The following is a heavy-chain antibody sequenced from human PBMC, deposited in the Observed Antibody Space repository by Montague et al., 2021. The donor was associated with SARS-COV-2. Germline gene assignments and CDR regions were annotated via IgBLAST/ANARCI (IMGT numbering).Heavy chain of an antibody. D-gene: IGHD5/OR15-5a*01. J-gene: IGHJ4*02. CDR1: GGSISDYY. CDR3: ARGTVYDYYFDC. CDR2: IYYNTGTT. V-gene: IGHV4-59*01. Sequence: SETLSLTCSVSGGSISDYYWNWIRQPPGKGLEWIGYIYYNTGTTNYNPSLQSRVTISLDTSKNQFSLNLRSVTAADTALYFCARGTVYDYYFDCWGLGTLVTVSS.